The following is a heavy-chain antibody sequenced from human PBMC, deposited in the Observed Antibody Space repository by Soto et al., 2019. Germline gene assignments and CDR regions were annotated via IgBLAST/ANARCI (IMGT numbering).Heavy chain of an antibody. Sequence: QVQLVESGGGVXQXXXXXRLSCAVSGFTVSTYGMHWVRQAPGKGLEWVAVISRDGGTKYYADSVKGRFTISRDNSRNTLFLEMNSLRGDDMAVYYCTGEVASGYWGQGTLVTVSS. CDR2: ISRDGGTK. CDR1: GFTVSTYG. D-gene: IGHD2-8*02. J-gene: IGHJ4*02. CDR3: TGEVASGY. V-gene: IGHV3-30*03.